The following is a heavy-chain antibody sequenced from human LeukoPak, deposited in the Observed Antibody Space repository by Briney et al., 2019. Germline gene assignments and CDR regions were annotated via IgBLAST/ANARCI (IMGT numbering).Heavy chain of an antibody. CDR2: FSYDGNNK. CDR3: ARDLFNRYSGSDPSLYYFDY. J-gene: IGHJ4*02. CDR1: GFIFSSYT. D-gene: IGHD1-26*01. V-gene: IGHV3-30-3*01. Sequence: PGRSLRLSCAASGFIFSSYTMHWVRQAPGKGLEWVAVFSYDGNNKNYADSVKGRFTISRDDSKNTLYLEMSSLRAEDTAVYYCARDLFNRYSGSDPSLYYFDYWGQGTLVTVSS.